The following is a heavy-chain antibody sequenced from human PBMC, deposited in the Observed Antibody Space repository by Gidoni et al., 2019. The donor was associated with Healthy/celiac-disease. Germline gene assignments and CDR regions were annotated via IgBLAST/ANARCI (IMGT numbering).Heavy chain of an antibody. J-gene: IGHJ4*02. CDR2: IIPIFGTA. V-gene: IGHV1-69*01. CDR1: GGTFSSYA. D-gene: IGHD3-10*01. CDR3: ARERAGSGSYCPLDY. Sequence: QMQLVQSGAEVTKPGSSVKVSCKASGGTFSSYAISWVRQAPGQGLEWMGGIIPIFGTANDAQKCQGRVTITADESTSTAYMELSSLRSEDTAVYYCARERAGSGSYCPLDYWGQGTLVTVSS.